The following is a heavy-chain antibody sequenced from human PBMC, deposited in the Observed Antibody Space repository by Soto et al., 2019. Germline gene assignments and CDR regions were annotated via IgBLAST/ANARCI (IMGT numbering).Heavy chain of an antibody. J-gene: IGHJ6*02. D-gene: IGHD6-19*01. CDR2: INPNSGGT. CDR1: GYTFTGYY. V-gene: IGHV1-2*04. Sequence: VASVKVSCKASGYTFTGYYMHWVRQAPGQGLEWMGWINPNSGGTNYAQKFQGWVTMTRDTSISTAYMELSRLRSDDTAVYYCARDSRIVWLANSTQPPKYGMDVWGQGTTVTVSS. CDR3: ARDSRIVWLANSTQPPKYGMDV.